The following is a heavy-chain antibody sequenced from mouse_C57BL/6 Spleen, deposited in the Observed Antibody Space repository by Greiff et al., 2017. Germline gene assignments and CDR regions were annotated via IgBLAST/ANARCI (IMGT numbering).Heavy chain of an antibody. J-gene: IGHJ1*03. CDR1: GYAFTNYL. CDR3: ARRTTVVARYFDV. V-gene: IGHV1-54*01. Sequence: VQLQQSGAELVRPGTSVKVSCKASGYAFTNYLIEWVKQRPGQGLEWIGVINPGSGGTNYNEQFKGKATLTADKSSSTAYMQLSSLTSEDSAVYFCARRTTVVARYFDVWGTGTTVTVSS. D-gene: IGHD1-1*01. CDR2: INPGSGGT.